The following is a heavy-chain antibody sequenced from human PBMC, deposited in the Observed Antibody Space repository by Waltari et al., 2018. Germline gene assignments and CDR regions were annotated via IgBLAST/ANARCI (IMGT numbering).Heavy chain of an antibody. J-gene: IGHJ4*02. CDR3: ARDRMVRGFLPGY. CDR1: GYTFKRCG. V-gene: IGHV1-18*01. CDR2: ISTDDGNT. D-gene: IGHD3-10*01. Sequence: QLVQSGAEGKKPGASVTVSCKSSGYTFKRCGISWVRQAPGQGLEWMGLISTDDGNTDLARKLQGRVTLTTDTSTTTVFMELRGLKSDDTAIYYCARDRMVRGFLPGYWGQGTLVSVSS.